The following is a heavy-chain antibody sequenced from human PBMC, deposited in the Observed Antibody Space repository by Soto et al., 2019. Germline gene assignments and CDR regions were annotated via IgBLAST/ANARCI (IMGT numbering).Heavy chain of an antibody. V-gene: IGHV3-23*01. CDR2: ISGSGGST. CDR1: GFPFSSYS. CDR3: AKVGDYYDSSGFPGT. D-gene: IGHD3-22*01. J-gene: IGHJ5*02. Sequence: GGSLRLSCAASGFPFSSYSMSWVRQAPGKGLEWVSAISGSGGSTYYADSVKGRFTISRDNSKNTLYLQMNSLRAEDTAVYYCAKVGDYYDSSGFPGTWGQGTLVTVSS.